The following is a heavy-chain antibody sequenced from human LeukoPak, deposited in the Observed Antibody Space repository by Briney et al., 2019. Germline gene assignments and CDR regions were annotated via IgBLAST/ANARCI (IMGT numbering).Heavy chain of an antibody. CDR3: ARGNGYSTSGYVDY. CDR2: ISWNSGSI. V-gene: IGHV3-9*03. J-gene: IGHJ4*02. CDR1: GFTFDDYS. D-gene: IGHD6-13*01. Sequence: GGSLRLSCAASGFTFDDYSMHLVRQAPGKGLEWVSGISWNSGSIVYADSVKGRFTISRDRTKNSLYLQMNSLRAEDMALYYCARGNGYSTSGYVDYWGQGTLVTVSS.